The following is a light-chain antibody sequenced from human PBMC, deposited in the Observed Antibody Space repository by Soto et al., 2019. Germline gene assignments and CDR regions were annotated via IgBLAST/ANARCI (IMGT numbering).Light chain of an antibody. V-gene: IGKV3-20*01. Sequence: IWLTQSPGTLSSSPGERATLSCRARQSVTSTSLGWYQQKPGQAPRLLLHSVSSRTTGIPYRFRCSGSGTHFTLNISRLEPEDFAVYSCHQYGSSPWTFGQGTKVEIK. J-gene: IGKJ1*01. CDR2: SVS. CDR1: QSVTSTS. CDR3: HQYGSSPWT.